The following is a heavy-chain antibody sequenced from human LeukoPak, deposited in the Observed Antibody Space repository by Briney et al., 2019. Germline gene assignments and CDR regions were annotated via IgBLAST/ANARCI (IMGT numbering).Heavy chain of an antibody. Sequence: VASVKVSCKASGYTFTSYYMHWVRQAPGQGLEWMGIINPSGGSTSYAQKFQGRVTMTRDMSTSTVYMELSSLRSEDTAVYYCARDMPGIVVVPAAPGRYYYYMDVWGKGTTVTVSS. CDR2: INPSGGST. CDR3: ARDMPGIVVVPAAPGRYYYYMDV. V-gene: IGHV1-46*01. J-gene: IGHJ6*03. D-gene: IGHD2-2*01. CDR1: GYTFTSYY.